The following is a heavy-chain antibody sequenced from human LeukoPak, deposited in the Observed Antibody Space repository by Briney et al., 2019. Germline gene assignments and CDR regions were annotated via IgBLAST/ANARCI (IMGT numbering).Heavy chain of an antibody. V-gene: IGHV4-39*07. J-gene: IGHJ3*02. CDR1: GDSFSSSNYF. CDR2: IYYTGFT. Sequence: PSGTLSLTCTVSGDSFSSSNYFWGWIRQPPGKGLEWIGTIYYTGFTYYNPSLKSRVSISIDTSNNDLSLKVTSVTAADTAGYYCARAPWAYGNYVHAFDIWGQGTMVTVSS. D-gene: IGHD4-11*01. CDR3: ARAPWAYGNYVHAFDI.